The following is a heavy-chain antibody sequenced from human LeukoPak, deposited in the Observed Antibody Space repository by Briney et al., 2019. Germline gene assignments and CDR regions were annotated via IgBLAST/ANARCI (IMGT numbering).Heavy chain of an antibody. V-gene: IGHV4-39*01. Sequence: SETLSLTCIVSGGSIRSSSYYWGWIRQPPGKGLEWIGTIYYSGSTYYNPSLKSRVTISVDTSKNQFSLKLSSVTAADTAVYYCARLNYGGNWDYYYYGMDVWGQGTTVTVSS. CDR2: IYYSGST. D-gene: IGHD4-17*01. CDR3: ARLNYGGNWDYYYYGMDV. CDR1: GGSIRSSSYY. J-gene: IGHJ6*02.